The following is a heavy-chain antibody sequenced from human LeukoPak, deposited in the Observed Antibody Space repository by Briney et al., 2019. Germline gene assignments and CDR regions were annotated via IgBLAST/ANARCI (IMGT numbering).Heavy chain of an antibody. CDR3: ARGSVEMATTHFDY. CDR1: GYTFTSYA. D-gene: IGHD5-24*01. Sequence: ASVKVSCKASGYTFTSYAMNWVRQAPGQGLEWMGWINTNTGSPTYAQGFTGRFVFSLDTSVTTAYVQISSLKAEDTAVYYCARGSVEMATTHFDYWGQGTLVTVSS. CDR2: INTNTGSP. V-gene: IGHV7-4-1*02. J-gene: IGHJ4*02.